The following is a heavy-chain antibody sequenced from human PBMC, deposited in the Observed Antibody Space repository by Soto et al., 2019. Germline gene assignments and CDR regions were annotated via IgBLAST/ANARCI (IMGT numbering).Heavy chain of an antibody. D-gene: IGHD3-10*01. CDR3: AKDRHYGSGTYSDSYLDY. Sequence: GGSLRLSCGGSGFTFNSYAMTWVRQAPGKGLKWVLAISGSCGTTYYANSVKGRFTISRDQSKDTLYLKMNSLRAEDTAIYFCAKDRHYGSGTYSDSYLDYWGQGTLVTVSS. V-gene: IGHV3-23*01. J-gene: IGHJ4*02. CDR1: GFTFNSYA. CDR2: ISGSCGTT.